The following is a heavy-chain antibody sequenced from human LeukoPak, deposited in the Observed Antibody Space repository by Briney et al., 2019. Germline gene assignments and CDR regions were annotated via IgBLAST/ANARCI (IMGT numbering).Heavy chain of an antibody. CDR2: IKQDGSEK. CDR1: GFTFSSYW. V-gene: IGHV3-7*01. CDR3: ARGVWFGEFATFDY. Sequence: GGSLRLSCAASGFTFSSYWMSWVRQAPGKGLEWVANIKQDGSEKYYVDSVKGRFTISRDNAKNSLYLQMNSLRAEDTAVYYCARGVWFGEFATFDYWGQGTLVTVSS. D-gene: IGHD3-10*01. J-gene: IGHJ4*02.